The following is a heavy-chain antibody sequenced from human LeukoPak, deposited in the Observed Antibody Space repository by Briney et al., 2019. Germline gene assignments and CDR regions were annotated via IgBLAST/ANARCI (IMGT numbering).Heavy chain of an antibody. V-gene: IGHV4-61*01. J-gene: IGHJ4*02. D-gene: IGHD6-19*01. CDR3: AREAQSSGAMGC. Sequence: SETLSLTCTVSGASVSSGNSYWSWIRQAPGKGLEWIGYFYYSGSTSYSPSLKSRVTISADTSKNQFSLRLGSVTAADTAVYYCAREAQSSGAMGCWGQGILVTVSS. CDR1: GASVSSGNSY. CDR2: FYYSGST.